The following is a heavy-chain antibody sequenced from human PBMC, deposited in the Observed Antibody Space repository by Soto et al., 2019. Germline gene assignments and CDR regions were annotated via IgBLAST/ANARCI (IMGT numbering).Heavy chain of an antibody. Sequence: SETLSLTCTVSGGSISSGDYYWSWIRQPPGKGLEWIGYIYYSGSTYYNPSLKSRVIISVDTSKRQFSLKLSSVTAADTAVYYCARSPEAVVTIFDSWGQGTLVTVSS. J-gene: IGHJ4*02. CDR3: ARSPEAVVTIFDS. CDR2: IYYSGST. CDR1: GGSISSGDYY. D-gene: IGHD3-3*01. V-gene: IGHV4-30-4*01.